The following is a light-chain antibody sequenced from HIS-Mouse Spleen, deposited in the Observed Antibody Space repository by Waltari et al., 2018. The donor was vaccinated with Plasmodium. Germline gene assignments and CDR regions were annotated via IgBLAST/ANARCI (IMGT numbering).Light chain of an antibody. Sequence: QSALTQPPSASGSPGQSVTISCTGTSSDVGGYNYVSWYQQHPGKAPNLMIYEVSKRPSGVPDRFSGSNSGNTASLTVSGLQAEDEADYYCSSYAGSNNYVFGTGTKVTVL. V-gene: IGLV2-8*01. J-gene: IGLJ1*01. CDR2: EVS. CDR3: SSYAGSNNYV. CDR1: SSDVGGYNY.